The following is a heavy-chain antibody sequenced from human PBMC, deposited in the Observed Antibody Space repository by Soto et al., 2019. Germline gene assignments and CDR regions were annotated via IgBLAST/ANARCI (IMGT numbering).Heavy chain of an antibody. V-gene: IGHV3-74*01. J-gene: IGHJ4*02. CDR1: GFTFSRFW. CDR2: INTDGSST. Sequence: GGSLSLSCAASGFTFSRFWMHWVRQAPGKGLVWVSRINTDGSSTTYADSVKGRFTISRDNAKNTLYLQMDSLRAEDTGVYYCTRDPGAYSSTWSFYFDSWGQGTLVTVS. D-gene: IGHD6-13*01. CDR3: TRDPGAYSSTWSFYFDS.